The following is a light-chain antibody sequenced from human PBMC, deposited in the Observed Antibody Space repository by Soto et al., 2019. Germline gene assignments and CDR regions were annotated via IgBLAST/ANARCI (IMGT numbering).Light chain of an antibody. Sequence: VLSQSPGTLSLSPGERATLSCRASQKISSRYLAWYLQKPGQAPRFLIYGASSRATGIPDRFSGSGSGTDFTLTISRLEPEDFAVYYCQQYGGTPPITFGQGTRLEIK. CDR2: GAS. J-gene: IGKJ5*01. CDR3: QQYGGTPPIT. CDR1: QKISSRY. V-gene: IGKV3-20*01.